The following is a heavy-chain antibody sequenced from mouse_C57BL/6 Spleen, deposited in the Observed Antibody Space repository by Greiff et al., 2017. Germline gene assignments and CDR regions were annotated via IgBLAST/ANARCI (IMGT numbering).Heavy chain of an antibody. J-gene: IGHJ3*01. CDR2: IYPGSGST. V-gene: IGHV1-55*01. D-gene: IGHD2-12*01. Sequence: VQLQQPGAELVKPGASVKMSCKASGYTFTSYWITWVKQRPGQGLEWIGDIYPGSGSTNYNEKFKSKATLTVDTSSSTAYMQLSSLTSEDSAVYYCASSYFEGRGFAYWGQGTLVTVSA. CDR3: ASSYFEGRGFAY. CDR1: GYTFTSYW.